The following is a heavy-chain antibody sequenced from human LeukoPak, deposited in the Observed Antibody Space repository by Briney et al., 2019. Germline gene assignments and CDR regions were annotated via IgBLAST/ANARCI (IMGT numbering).Heavy chain of an antibody. V-gene: IGHV3-30*18. Sequence: GGSLRLSCAASGFTFNNYGMHWVRQAPGKGLEWVTVISYDGSDKYYADSVKGRFTISRDNSKNTLYLQMNSLRAEDTAVYYYAKDRDLAAASYSFDYWGQGTLVTVSS. CDR3: AKDRDLAAASYSFDY. J-gene: IGHJ4*02. CDR1: GFTFNNYG. CDR2: ISYDGSDK. D-gene: IGHD6-13*01.